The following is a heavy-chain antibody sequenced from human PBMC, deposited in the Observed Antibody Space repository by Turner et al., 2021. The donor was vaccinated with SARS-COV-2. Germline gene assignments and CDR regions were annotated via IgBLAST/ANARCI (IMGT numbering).Heavy chain of an antibody. CDR1: GFTFSTYS. CDR2: IISSSSYI. CDR3: ARARWHYYDSSGYYPDAFDI. V-gene: IGHV3-21*02. D-gene: IGHD3-22*01. Sequence: EVQLVESGGGLVKPGGSLRLSCAASGFTFSTYSMNWVRQAPGKGLEWVSSIISSSSYIYYANSVKCRLTISRDNAKNSLYLQMNSLRAEDTAVYYCARARWHYYDSSGYYPDAFDIWGQGTMVTVSS. J-gene: IGHJ3*02.